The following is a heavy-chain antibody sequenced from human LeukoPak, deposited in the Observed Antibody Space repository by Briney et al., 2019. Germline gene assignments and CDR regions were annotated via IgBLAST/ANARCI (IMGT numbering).Heavy chain of an antibody. J-gene: IGHJ4*02. CDR1: GFTFSSSW. CDR3: ARHSSGSYYTY. V-gene: IGHV3-7*01. D-gene: IGHD3-10*01. CDR2: IKQEGSDK. Sequence: GGSLRLSCEASGFTFSSSWMSWVRQAPGKGLEWVAHIKQEGSDKYYVDSVKGRFTISRDNAKNSLYLQLNSLRVEDTAMYYCARHSSGSYYTYWGQGTLVTVSS.